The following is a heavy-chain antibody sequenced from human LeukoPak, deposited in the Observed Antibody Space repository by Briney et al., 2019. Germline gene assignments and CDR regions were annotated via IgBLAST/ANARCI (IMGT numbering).Heavy chain of an antibody. Sequence: ASVKVSCKASGYTFTGYYMHWVRQAPGQGLEWMGWINPNSGGTNYAQKFQGRVTMTRDTSISTAYMELSRLRSNDTAVYYCARDQVTTNYYYGMDVWGQGTTVTVSS. CDR1: GYTFTGYY. CDR3: ARDQVTTNYYYGMDV. V-gene: IGHV1-2*02. D-gene: IGHD4-17*01. J-gene: IGHJ6*02. CDR2: INPNSGGT.